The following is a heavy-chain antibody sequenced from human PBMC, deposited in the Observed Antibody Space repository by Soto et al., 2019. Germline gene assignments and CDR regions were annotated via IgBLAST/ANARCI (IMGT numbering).Heavy chain of an antibody. D-gene: IGHD3-10*01. V-gene: IGHV4-4*02. CDR1: SGSISSSNW. Sequence: SETLSLTCAVSSGSISSSNWWSWVRQPPGQGLEWIGEIYHSGSTNYNPSLKSRVTISVDKSKNQFSLKLSSVTAADTAVYYCASGGYGSGSLDYWGQGTLVTVSS. CDR3: ASGGYGSGSLDY. CDR2: IYHSGST. J-gene: IGHJ4*02.